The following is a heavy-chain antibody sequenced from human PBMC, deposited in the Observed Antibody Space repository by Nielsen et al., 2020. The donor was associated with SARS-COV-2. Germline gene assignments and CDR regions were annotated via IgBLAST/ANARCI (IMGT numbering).Heavy chain of an antibody. J-gene: IGHJ6*03. CDR1: GYTFTNYY. D-gene: IGHD1-26*01. V-gene: IGHV1-46*01. CDR3: ARGPTREWESIPLIYYYYYYMDV. CDR2: INTSDGST. Sequence: ASVKVSCKASGYTFTNYYMHWVRQAPGQGLEWMGIINTSDGSTTYAQKFQGRVTMTRDTSTSTVYMELSSLRSEDTAVYYCARGPTREWESIPLIYYYYYYMDVWGKGTTVTVSS.